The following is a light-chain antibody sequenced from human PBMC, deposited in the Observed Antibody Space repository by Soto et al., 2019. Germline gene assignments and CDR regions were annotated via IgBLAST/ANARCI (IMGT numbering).Light chain of an antibody. CDR2: EGS. J-gene: IGLJ1*01. V-gene: IGLV2-23*01. Sequence: QSALTQPASVSGSPGQSITISCTGTSSVVGSYNLVSWYQQHPGKAPKLMIYEGSKRPSGVSNRFSGSKSGNTASLTISGLQAKDEADYYCCSYAGSSTYVFGTGTKVTVL. CDR3: CSYAGSSTYV. CDR1: SSVVGSYNL.